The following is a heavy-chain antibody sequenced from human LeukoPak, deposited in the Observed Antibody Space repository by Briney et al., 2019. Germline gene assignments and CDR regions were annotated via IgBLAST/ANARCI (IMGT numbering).Heavy chain of an antibody. Sequence: SETLSLTCTVSGGCISSGGYYWSWIRQHPGKGLEWIGYIYYSGSTYYNPSLKSRVTISVDTSKNQFSLKLSSVTAADTAVYYCARVTAAEKYYFDYWGQGTLVTVSS. D-gene: IGHD6-13*01. J-gene: IGHJ4*02. CDR1: GGCISSGGYY. CDR2: IYYSGST. CDR3: ARVTAAEKYYFDY. V-gene: IGHV4-31*03.